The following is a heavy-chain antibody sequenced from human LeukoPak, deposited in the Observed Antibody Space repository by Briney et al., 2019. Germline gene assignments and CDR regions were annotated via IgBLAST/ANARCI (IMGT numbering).Heavy chain of an antibody. J-gene: IGHJ4*02. CDR2: ISYDGSNK. CDR1: GFTFNSYA. CDR3: ARGGYSSGWFDFDY. Sequence: PGRSLRLSCAASGFTFNSYAMHWVRPAPGKGLEWVAVISYDGSNKYYADSGKGRFTISRDNSKNTLYLQMNSLRAEDTAVYYCARGGYSSGWFDFDYWGQGTLVTVSS. D-gene: IGHD6-19*01. V-gene: IGHV3-30-3*01.